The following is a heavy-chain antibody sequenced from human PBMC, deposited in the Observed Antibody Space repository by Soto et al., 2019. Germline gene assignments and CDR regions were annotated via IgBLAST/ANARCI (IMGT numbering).Heavy chain of an antibody. D-gene: IGHD2-2*01. J-gene: IGHJ6*02. CDR2: ISYDGSNK. Sequence: PGGSLRLSCAASGFTFRSYAMHWVRQAPGKGLEWVAVISYDGSNKYYADSVKGRFTISRDNSKNTLYLQMNSLRAEDMAVYYCARDAYCSSTSCYDQPYYYGMDVWGQGTTVTVSS. V-gene: IGHV3-30-3*01. CDR1: GFTFRSYA. CDR3: ARDAYCSSTSCYDQPYYYGMDV.